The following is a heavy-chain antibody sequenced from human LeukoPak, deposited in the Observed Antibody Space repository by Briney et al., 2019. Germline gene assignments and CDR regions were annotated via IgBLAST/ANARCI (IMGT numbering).Heavy chain of an antibody. D-gene: IGHD3-22*01. J-gene: IGHJ4*02. CDR1: GESFSGYY. CDR2: INQSGNA. V-gene: IGHV4-34*01. CDR3: AKGGARTHYSDSSGYAAAEH. Sequence: PSETLSLTCAVYGESFSGYYWSWIRQPPGKGLEWIGEINQSGNANFNPSLKSRVTISVDTSKNQFSLKLTSVTAADTAVYYCAKGGARTHYSDSSGYAAAEHWGLGTLVTVSS.